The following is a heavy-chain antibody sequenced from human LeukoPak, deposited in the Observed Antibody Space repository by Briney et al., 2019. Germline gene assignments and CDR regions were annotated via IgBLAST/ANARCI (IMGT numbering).Heavy chain of an antibody. Sequence: ASVKVSCKASGYTFTGYYMHWVRQAPGQGLEWMGWINPNSGGTNYAQNFQGRVTLTRDTSISTAYMELSGLRADDTAVYYCAREKVMITFGGIIIMKSWGQGALVTVSS. V-gene: IGHV1-2*02. CDR2: INPNSGGT. J-gene: IGHJ4*02. D-gene: IGHD3-16*02. CDR3: AREKVMITFGGIIIMKS. CDR1: GYTFTGYY.